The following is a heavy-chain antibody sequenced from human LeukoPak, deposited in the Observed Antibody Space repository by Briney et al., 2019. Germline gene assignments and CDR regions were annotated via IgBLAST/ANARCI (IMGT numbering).Heavy chain of an antibody. J-gene: IGHJ3*01. V-gene: IGHV4-59*11. CDR2: LYYSGST. D-gene: IGHD3-22*01. CDR3: ARGRGSPYYVEAFDV. CDR1: GASFTSHY. Sequence: SETLSLTCSVSGASFTSHYWGWIRQPPGKGPEWIGHLYYSGSTTYNPSLESRVTMSVDTSRKQISLKLNSVAAADTAVYYCARGRGSPYYVEAFDVWGQGTVVTVSS.